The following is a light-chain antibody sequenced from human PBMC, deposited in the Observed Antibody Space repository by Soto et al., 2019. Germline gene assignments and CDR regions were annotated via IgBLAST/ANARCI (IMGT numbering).Light chain of an antibody. V-gene: IGKV3-11*01. CDR3: QQRGSSFST. J-gene: IGKJ1*01. CDR2: GAS. CDR1: QGVSRY. Sequence: LTQSQGTLPLSPGDRVTFSCRASQGVSRYLAWYQHKPGQAPRLLIYGASNRATGIPARFSGSGSGTDFTLTISSLEPEDFAVYYCQQRGSSFSTFGQGTKV.